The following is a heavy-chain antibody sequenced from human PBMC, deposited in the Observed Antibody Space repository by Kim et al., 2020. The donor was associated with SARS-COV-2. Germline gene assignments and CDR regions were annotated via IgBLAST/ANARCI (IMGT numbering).Heavy chain of an antibody. V-gene: IGHV1-69*13. D-gene: IGHD3-3*01. CDR3: ARGRPMGRDDFWSGYYTGGWLFDY. CDR2: IIPIFGTA. Sequence: SVKVSCKASGGTFSSYAISWVRQAPGQGLEWMGGIIPIFGTANYAQKFQGRVTITADESTSTAYMELSSLRSEDTAVYYCARGRPMGRDDFWSGYYTGGWLFDYWGQGTLVTVSS. CDR1: GGTFSSYA. J-gene: IGHJ4*02.